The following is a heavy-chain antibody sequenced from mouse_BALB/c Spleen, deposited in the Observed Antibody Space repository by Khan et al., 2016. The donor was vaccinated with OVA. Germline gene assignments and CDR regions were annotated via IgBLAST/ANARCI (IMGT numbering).Heavy chain of an antibody. J-gene: IGHJ2*01. V-gene: IGHV1-7*01. CDR2: INPTSGYT. CDR1: GYTFTTYW. CDR3: TRDRIDY. Sequence: VQLQESGAELAKPGASVKMSCKASGYTFTTYWMHWVKQRPGQGTEWIGYINPTSGYTDYNEKFKDRATLSADKSSSTAYMQLSSLTSEDSAVYYCTRDRIDYWGQGTTLTVSS.